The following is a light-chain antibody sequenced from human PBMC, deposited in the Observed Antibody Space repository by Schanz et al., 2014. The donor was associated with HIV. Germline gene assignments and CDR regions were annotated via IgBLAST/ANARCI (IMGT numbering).Light chain of an antibody. J-gene: IGKJ3*01. CDR3: QQYYSPPFT. CDR2: GAS. Sequence: ELVLTQSPATLSMSPGEEATLSCRASESVNTNVGWYQQKPGQAPRLLIYGASTRATGVPARFSGSGSGTEFTLTISSLQSEDVAVYYCQQYYSPPFTFGPGTKVDI. CDR1: ESVNTN. V-gene: IGKV3-15*01.